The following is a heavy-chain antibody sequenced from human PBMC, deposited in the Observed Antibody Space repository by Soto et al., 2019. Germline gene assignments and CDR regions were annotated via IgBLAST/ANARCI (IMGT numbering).Heavy chain of an antibody. V-gene: IGHV4-39*01. Sequence: SETLSLTCTVSGGSISSSSYYWGWIRQPPGKGLEWIGSIYYSGSTYYNPSLKSRVTISVDTSKNQFSLKLSSVTAADTAVYYCARQNDFWSGIDYWGQGTLVTVSS. CDR2: IYYSGST. CDR1: GGSISSSSYY. D-gene: IGHD3-3*01. J-gene: IGHJ4*02. CDR3: ARQNDFWSGIDY.